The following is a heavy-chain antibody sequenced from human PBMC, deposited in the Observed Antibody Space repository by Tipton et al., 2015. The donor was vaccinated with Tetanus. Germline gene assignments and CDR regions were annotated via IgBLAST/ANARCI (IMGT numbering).Heavy chain of an antibody. CDR2: ISSSSSYI. CDR3: ARNDPAEAVADFDY. D-gene: IGHD6-19*01. J-gene: IGHJ4*02. V-gene: IGHV3-21*01. Sequence: SLRLSCAASGFTFSSYSMNWVRQAPGKGLEWVSSISSSSSYIYYADSVKGRFTISRDNAKNSLYLQMNSLRAEDTAVYYCARNDPAEAVADFDYWGQGTLVTVSS. CDR1: GFTFSSYS.